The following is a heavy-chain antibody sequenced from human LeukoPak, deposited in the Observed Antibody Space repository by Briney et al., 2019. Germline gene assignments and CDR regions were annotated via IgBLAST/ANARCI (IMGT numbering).Heavy chain of an antibody. D-gene: IGHD1-14*01. V-gene: IGHV4-39*01. CDR3: ARGSNPIKN. CDR2: IYYGENT. Sequence: SETLSLTCTVSGGSISSGPYYWGWIRQPPGKGLEWIGNIYYGENTYYNPSLKSRVTISIDTSKNQFYLKLSSLTAADTAVYYCARGSNPIKNWGQGTLVTVSS. CDR1: GGSISSGPYY. J-gene: IGHJ4*02.